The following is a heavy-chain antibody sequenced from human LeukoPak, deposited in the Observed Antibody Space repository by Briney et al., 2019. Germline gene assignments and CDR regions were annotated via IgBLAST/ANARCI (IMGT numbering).Heavy chain of an antibody. CDR3: ATTVPGYPDDYFVY. Sequence: GGSLRLSCAASEFTFGNYWMSWVRQAQGRGWERVAHTNQDGSKNYYVDSLKGRFTISRDNAKNSLYLQMNSLRAEDTAVYYCATTVPGYPDDYFVYWGQGTLVTVSS. V-gene: IGHV3-7*01. D-gene: IGHD6-19*01. CDR2: TNQDGSKN. J-gene: IGHJ4*02. CDR1: EFTFGNYW.